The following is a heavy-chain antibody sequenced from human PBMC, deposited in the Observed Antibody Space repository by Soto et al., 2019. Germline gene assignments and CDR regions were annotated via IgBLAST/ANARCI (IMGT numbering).Heavy chain of an antibody. D-gene: IGHD3-10*01. Sequence: QVQLVQSGAEVKKPGASVKVSCKASGYTFTSYGISWVRQAPGQGLEWMGWISAYNGNTNYAQTLKGRVTITKDTYTSTSYLELMSVRYDDTAVYYCARDTQGSGAGYWGQGTLVTLSS. CDR2: ISAYNGNT. V-gene: IGHV1-18*01. J-gene: IGHJ4*02. CDR3: ARDTQGSGAGY. CDR1: GYTFTSYG.